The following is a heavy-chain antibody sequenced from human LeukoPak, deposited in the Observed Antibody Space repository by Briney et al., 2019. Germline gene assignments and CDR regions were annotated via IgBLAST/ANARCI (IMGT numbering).Heavy chain of an antibody. V-gene: IGHV1-24*01. CDR3: ANLNYSDSSGYYPGDY. CDR1: GYTLTELS. D-gene: IGHD3-22*01. J-gene: IGHJ4*02. Sequence: ASVKVSCKVSGYTLTELSMHWVRQAPGKGLEWMGGFDPEDGETIYAQKFQGRVTMTEDTSTDTAYMELSSLRSEDTAVYYCANLNYSDSSGYYPGDYWGQGTLVTVSS. CDR2: FDPEDGET.